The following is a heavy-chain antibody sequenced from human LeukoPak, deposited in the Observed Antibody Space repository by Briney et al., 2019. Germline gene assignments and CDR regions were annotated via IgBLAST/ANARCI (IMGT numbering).Heavy chain of an antibody. CDR3: ARDVLDAYDV. CDR2: FFSGGST. V-gene: IGHV3-53*01. J-gene: IGHJ3*01. D-gene: IGHD2/OR15-2a*01. Sequence: GGSLRLSCAASGFKVSNHYMSWVRQAPGEGLEWVSVFFSGGSTKYADSVRGRFTISRDESENTLYLQMNNLRGDNTAVYYCARDVLDAYDVWGQGTMVTVSS. CDR1: GFKVSNHY.